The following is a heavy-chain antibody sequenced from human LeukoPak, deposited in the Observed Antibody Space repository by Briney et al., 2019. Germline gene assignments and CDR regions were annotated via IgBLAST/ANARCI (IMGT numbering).Heavy chain of an antibody. D-gene: IGHD2-2*01. CDR3: AKDLIRYCSSTNCRYFDY. CDR2: ISDSGGGT. J-gene: IGHJ4*02. Sequence: PGGSLRLSCAASGFTFSNYAMSWVRQAPGKGLEWVSVISDSGGGTYYADSVKGRFTISRDNSKNTLYLQMNSLRAEDTAVYYCAKDLIRYCSSTNCRYFDYWGQGTLVTVSS. V-gene: IGHV3-23*01. CDR1: GFTFSNYA.